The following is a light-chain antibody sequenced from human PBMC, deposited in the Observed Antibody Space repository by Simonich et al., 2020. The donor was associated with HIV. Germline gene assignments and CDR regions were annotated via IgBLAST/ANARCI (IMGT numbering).Light chain of an antibody. CDR3: QQSYRTPRT. CDR1: PSISSY. V-gene: IGKV1-39*01. CDR2: AAS. J-gene: IGKJ2*01. Sequence: DIQMTQSPSSLAASVGDRVTITCRASPSISSYLNWYQKKPGKAPKLLIYAASSLQRGVPSRFSGSGSGTDFTLTISSLQAEDFATYYCQQSYRTPRTFGQGTKLEIK.